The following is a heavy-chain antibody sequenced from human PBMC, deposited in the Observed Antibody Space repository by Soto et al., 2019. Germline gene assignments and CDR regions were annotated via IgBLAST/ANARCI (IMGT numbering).Heavy chain of an antibody. V-gene: IGHV1-2*02. J-gene: IGHJ6*02. Sequence: ASVKVSCKASGYRFTDYYMHCVRQAPGQVLEWMGCINPNNGGTKYAQKFQGRVTMTWDTPINTAYMELNRLRSDDTAMYYCARVRAARPDYSHYGMDVWGQGTTVTVSS. D-gene: IGHD6-6*01. CDR3: ARVRAARPDYSHYGMDV. CDR1: GYRFTDYY. CDR2: INPNNGGT.